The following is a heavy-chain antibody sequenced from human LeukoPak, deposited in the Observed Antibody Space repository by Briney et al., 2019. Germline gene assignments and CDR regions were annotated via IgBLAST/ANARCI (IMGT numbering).Heavy chain of an antibody. CDR1: GDSVSSNRAA. V-gene: IGHV6-1*01. CDR3: ARGTPLVVTEINTFDI. D-gene: IGHD6-6*01. Sequence: SQTLSLTCAISGDSVSSNRAAWNWIRQSPSRGLEWLGRAYYRSKWYYDYAVSLKGRITINPDTSRNQFSLQLNSVTPEDTAVYYCARGTPLVVTEINTFDIWGQGTMVTASS. CDR2: AYYRSKWYY. J-gene: IGHJ3*02.